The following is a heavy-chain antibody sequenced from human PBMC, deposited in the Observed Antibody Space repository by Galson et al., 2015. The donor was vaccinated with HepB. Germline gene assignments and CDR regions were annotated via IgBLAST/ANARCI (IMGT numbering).Heavy chain of an antibody. Sequence: SVKVSCKASGNTFTDYYMHWVRQAPGQGLEWMGWINTNTGNPTYAQGFTGRFVFSLDTSVSTAYLQISSLKAEDTAVYYCARIKKYYGSGSYPDYWGQGTLVTVSS. J-gene: IGHJ4*02. CDR2: INTNTGNP. CDR3: ARIKKYYGSGSYPDY. CDR1: GNTFTDYY. D-gene: IGHD3-10*01. V-gene: IGHV7-4-1*02.